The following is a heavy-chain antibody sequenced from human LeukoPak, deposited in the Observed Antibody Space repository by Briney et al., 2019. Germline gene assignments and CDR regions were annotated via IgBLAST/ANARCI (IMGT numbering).Heavy chain of an antibody. Sequence: ASVKVSCKASGYTFTSYGISWVRQAPGQGLEWMGWISAYNGNTNYVEKLQGRVTMTSDTSTSTAYMELRSLRSDDTAVYYCARDAMRSGGSSPYYNYGMDVWGQGTTVTVSS. V-gene: IGHV1-18*01. J-gene: IGHJ6*02. CDR2: ISAYNGNT. CDR3: ARDAMRSGGSSPYYNYGMDV. CDR1: GYTFTSYG. D-gene: IGHD2-15*01.